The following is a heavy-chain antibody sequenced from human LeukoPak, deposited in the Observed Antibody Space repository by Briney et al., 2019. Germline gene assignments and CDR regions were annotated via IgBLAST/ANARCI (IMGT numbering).Heavy chain of an antibody. D-gene: IGHD5-12*01. CDR3: ARDQGYSGYEAEVDY. CDR1: GYTFTSYG. J-gene: IGHJ4*02. V-gene: IGHV1-18*04. Sequence: ASVKVSCTASGYTFTSYGISWVRQAPGQGLEWMGWISAYNGNTNYAQKLQGRVTMTTDTSTSTAYMELRSLRSDDTAVYYCARDQGYSGYEAEVDYWGQGTLVTVSS. CDR2: ISAYNGNT.